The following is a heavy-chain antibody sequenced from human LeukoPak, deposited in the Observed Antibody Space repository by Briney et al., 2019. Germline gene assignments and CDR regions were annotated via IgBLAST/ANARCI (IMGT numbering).Heavy chain of an antibody. CDR2: ISGSGGST. V-gene: IGHV3-23*01. CDR3: GREGGLQYDRSGDVFDI. Sequence: GGSLRLSCAASGFTFSSYAMNWVRQAPGKGLELVSAISGSGGSTYYADSVKGRFTISRDNSKNSLYLQMNRLGAEDTAVYYCGREGGLQYDRSGDVFDIWGERTMVTVS. CDR1: GFTFSSYA. D-gene: IGHD3-22*01. J-gene: IGHJ3*02.